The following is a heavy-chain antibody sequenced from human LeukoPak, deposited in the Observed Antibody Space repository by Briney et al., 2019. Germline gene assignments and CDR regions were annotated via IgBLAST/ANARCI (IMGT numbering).Heavy chain of an antibody. V-gene: IGHV3-21*01. D-gene: IGHD4-17*01. Sequence: NPGGSLRLSCAASGFTFSSYSMNWVRQAPGKGLEWVSSISSSSSYIYYADSVKGRFTISRDNAKNSLYLQMNSLRAEDTAVYYCARDDYGDPYFDYWGQGTLVTVSS. J-gene: IGHJ4*02. CDR3: ARDDYGDPYFDY. CDR1: GFTFSSYS. CDR2: ISSSSSYI.